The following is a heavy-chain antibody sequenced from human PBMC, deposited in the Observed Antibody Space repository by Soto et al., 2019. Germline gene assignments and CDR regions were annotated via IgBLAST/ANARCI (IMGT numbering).Heavy chain of an antibody. J-gene: IGHJ4*02. CDR2: IYYSGST. CDR1: GGSISSSSYY. Sequence: SETLSLTCTVSGGSISSSSYYWGWIRQPPGKGLEWIGSIYYSGSTYYNPSLKSRVTISVDTSKNQFSLKLSSVTAADTAVYYCARPDSGSTREYYFDYWGQGTLVTVSS. V-gene: IGHV4-39*01. CDR3: ARPDSGSTREYYFDY. D-gene: IGHD1-26*01.